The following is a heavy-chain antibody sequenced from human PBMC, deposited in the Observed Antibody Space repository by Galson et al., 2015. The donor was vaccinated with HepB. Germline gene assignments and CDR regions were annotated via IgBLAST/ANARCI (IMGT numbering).Heavy chain of an antibody. Sequence: SLRLSCAASGFTFSSYSMNWVRQAPGKGLEWVSYISSSSSTIYYADSVKGRFTISRDNAKNSLYLQMNSLRDEDTAVYYCASGIAVAGRAFDYWGRGTLVTVSS. V-gene: IGHV3-48*02. J-gene: IGHJ4*02. D-gene: IGHD6-19*01. CDR3: ASGIAVAGRAFDY. CDR1: GFTFSSYS. CDR2: ISSSSSTI.